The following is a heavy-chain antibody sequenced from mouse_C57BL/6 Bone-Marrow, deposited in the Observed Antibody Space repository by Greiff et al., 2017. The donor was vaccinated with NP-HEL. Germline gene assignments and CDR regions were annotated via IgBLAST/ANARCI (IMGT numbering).Heavy chain of an antibody. J-gene: IGHJ2*01. CDR2: IYPGSGST. D-gene: IGHD1-1*01. CDR1: GYTFTSYW. V-gene: IGHV1-55*01. CDR3: ARSVGYYYGSSPFDY. Sequence: QVQLKQPGAELVKPGASVKMSCKASGYTFTSYWITWVKQRPGQGLEWIGDIYPGSGSTNYNEKFKSKATLTVDTSSSTAYMQLSSLTSEDSAVYYCARSVGYYYGSSPFDYWGQGTTLTVSS.